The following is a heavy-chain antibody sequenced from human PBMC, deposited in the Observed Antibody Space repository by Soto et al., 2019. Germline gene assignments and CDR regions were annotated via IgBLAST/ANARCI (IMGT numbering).Heavy chain of an antibody. CDR1: GGSISNVNDC. CDR3: ARVPSGDKVDY. J-gene: IGHJ4*02. CDR2: IYSGGSI. D-gene: IGHD7-27*01. V-gene: IGHV4-30-4*01. Sequence: QVQLQESGPGLVKPSQTLSLTCIVSGGSISNVNDCWSWIRQRPDKGLEWIAHIYSGGSIYNNPSLTSRVTISVDTPKNPFSLQRSSVSAADTAVYYWARVPSGDKVDYWGQGTMVTVSS.